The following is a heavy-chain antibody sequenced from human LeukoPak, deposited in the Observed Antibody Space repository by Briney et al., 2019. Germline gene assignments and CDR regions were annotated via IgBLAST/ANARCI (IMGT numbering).Heavy chain of an antibody. Sequence: SETLSLTCAVSGRSISSGGFSWSWLRQPPGVGLEWVGYSYHSGSTYYNPSLKSRVTISVDRSKNQFSLKLSSVTAADTAVYYCARDRYGGNSNWFDPWGQGTLVTVSS. CDR1: GRSISSGGFS. J-gene: IGHJ5*02. D-gene: IGHD4-23*01. CDR3: ARDRYGGNSNWFDP. CDR2: SYHSGST. V-gene: IGHV4-30-2*01.